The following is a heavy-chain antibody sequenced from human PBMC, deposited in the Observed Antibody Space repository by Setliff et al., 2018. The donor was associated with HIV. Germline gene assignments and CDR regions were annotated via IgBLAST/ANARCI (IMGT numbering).Heavy chain of an antibody. Sequence: GGSLRLSCAASGFSLRTYWMSWVRQAPGKGLEWVANMKYDGTEIYYVDAVKGRFTISRDNAKKSVFLHMNSLRGEDTAVYYCVREGEYFDTIGHYLVRRFFDLWGQGTMVTVSS. J-gene: IGHJ3*01. CDR3: VREGEYFDTIGHYLVRRFFDL. V-gene: IGHV3-7*01. CDR2: MKYDGTEI. CDR1: GFSLRTYW. D-gene: IGHD3-9*01.